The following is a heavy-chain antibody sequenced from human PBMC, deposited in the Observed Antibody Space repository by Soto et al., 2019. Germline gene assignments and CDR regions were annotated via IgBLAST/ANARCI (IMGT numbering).Heavy chain of an antibody. CDR3: ARLKILAPSPIIVATQSIDP. J-gene: IGHJ5*02. CDR1: GGSISSYY. CDR2: IYYSGST. Sequence: ASETLSLTCTVSGGSISSYYWSWIRQPPGKGLEWIGYIYYSGSTNYNPSLKSRITISVDTSKNQFSLKLSSVTAADTAVYYCARLKILAPSPIIVATQSIDPWGQGTLVTVS. D-gene: IGHD5-12*01. V-gene: IGHV4-59*01.